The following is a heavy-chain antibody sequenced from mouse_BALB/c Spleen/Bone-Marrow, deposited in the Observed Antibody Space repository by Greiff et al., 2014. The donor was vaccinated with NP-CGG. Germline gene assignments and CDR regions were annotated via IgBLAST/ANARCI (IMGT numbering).Heavy chain of an antibody. D-gene: IGHD4-1*02. CDR2: INPGSGGS. V-gene: IGHV1-54*03. CDR1: GYAFSNYL. J-gene: IGHJ3*01. CDR3: SRSTGTGGFAY. Sequence: VKLMESGVEVVRPGTSVKVSCKASGYAFSNYLIEWVKQRPGQGLEWIGMINPGSGGSNYNEKFKGKATLTADKSSSTAYMQLSSLTSDDSAVYFCSRSTGTGGFAYWGQGTLVTVSA.